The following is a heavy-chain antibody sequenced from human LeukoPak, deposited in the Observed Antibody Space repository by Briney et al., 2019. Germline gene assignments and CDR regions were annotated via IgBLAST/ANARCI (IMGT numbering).Heavy chain of an antibody. CDR1: GFIFNSYG. V-gene: IGHV3-30*03. J-gene: IGHJ4*02. CDR3: ARASMVHTILTPFDY. Sequence: PGGSLRLSCAASGFIFNSYGMHWVRQAPGKGLEWVAVMSYDGDIIYYTDSVKGRFTISRDNSKNTLYLQMNSLRAEDTAVYYCARASMVHTILTPFDYWGQGTLVTVSS. D-gene: IGHD2-8*01. CDR2: MSYDGDII.